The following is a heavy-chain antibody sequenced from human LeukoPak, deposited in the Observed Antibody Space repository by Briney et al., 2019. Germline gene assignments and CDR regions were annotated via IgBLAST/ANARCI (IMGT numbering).Heavy chain of an antibody. V-gene: IGHV3-49*04. Sequence: GRSLRLSCAASGFTFGDYAMGWVRQAPGKGLEWVGFIRTKTYGGTTEYAASVKGRFTISRDDSKSIAYLQTNSLKTEDTAVYYCTRLSHYGKYFDYWGQGTLVTVSS. CDR1: GFTFGDYA. CDR2: IRTKTYGGTT. CDR3: TRLSHYGKYFDY. D-gene: IGHD4-17*01. J-gene: IGHJ4*02.